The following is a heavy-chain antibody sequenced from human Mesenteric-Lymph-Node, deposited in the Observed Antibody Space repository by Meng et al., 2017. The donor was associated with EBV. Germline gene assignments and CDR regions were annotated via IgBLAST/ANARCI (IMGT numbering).Heavy chain of an antibody. CDR3: ARIWITLDH. CDR1: GFSVSTIGMV. D-gene: IGHD3-10*01. V-gene: IGHV2-5*02. CDR2: IFWDDDE. Sequence: QLTLKGAGANVVKPTQTLSATGSFSGFSVSTIGMVGGWVRQPPGKAPGWLALIFWDDDERYSPSLKSRLTISRDTSENQVVLTMTNMAPEDTATYYCARIWITLDHWGQGALVTVSS. J-gene: IGHJ4*02.